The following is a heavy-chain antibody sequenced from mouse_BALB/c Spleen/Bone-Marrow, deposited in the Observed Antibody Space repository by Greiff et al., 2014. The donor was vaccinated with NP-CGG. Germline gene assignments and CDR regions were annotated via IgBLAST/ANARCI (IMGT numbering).Heavy chain of an antibody. CDR2: ISYDGSN. Sequence: DVQLQESGPGLVRPSQSLSLTCSVTGYSITSGYYWNWIRQFPGNKLEWMGYISYDGSNNYNPSLKNRIYITRDTSKNQFFLKLNSVTTEDTATYYCARVYGNYFFAYWGQGTLVTVSA. CDR3: ARVYGNYFFAY. D-gene: IGHD2-10*02. V-gene: IGHV3-6*02. CDR1: GYSITSGYY. J-gene: IGHJ3*01.